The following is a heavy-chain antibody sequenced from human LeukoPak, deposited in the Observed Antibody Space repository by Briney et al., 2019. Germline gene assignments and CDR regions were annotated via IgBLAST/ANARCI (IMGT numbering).Heavy chain of an antibody. J-gene: IGHJ4*02. D-gene: IGHD3-10*01. V-gene: IGHV7-4-1*02. CDR1: GYTFTSYV. Sequence: ASVKVSCKASGYTFTSYVMNWVRQAPGQGLEWVGWINTNTGNPTYAQGFTGRFVFSLDTSVSTAYLQISSLKAEDTAVYYCARNTYYYGSGEDYYFDYWGQGTLVTVSS. CDR2: INTNTGNP. CDR3: ARNTYYYGSGEDYYFDY.